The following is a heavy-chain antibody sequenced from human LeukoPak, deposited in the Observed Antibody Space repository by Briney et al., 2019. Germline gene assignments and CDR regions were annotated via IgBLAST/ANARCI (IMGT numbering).Heavy chain of an antibody. V-gene: IGHV1-46*01. J-gene: IGHJ5*02. Sequence: ASVKVSCKASGYTFTSYYMHWVRQAPGQGLEWMGIINPSGGSTSYAQKFQGRVTMTRDMSTTTDYMELSSLRSEDTAVYYCARDNSVGDIAWWFDPWDQGTLVTVSS. D-gene: IGHD3-16*02. CDR1: GYTFTSYY. CDR3: ARDNSVGDIAWWFDP. CDR2: INPSGGST.